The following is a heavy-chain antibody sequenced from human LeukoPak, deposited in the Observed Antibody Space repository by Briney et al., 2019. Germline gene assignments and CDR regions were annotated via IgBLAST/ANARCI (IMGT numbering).Heavy chain of an antibody. CDR2: IWYDGSNK. J-gene: IGHJ2*01. CDR3: ARDPSFLGDLYWYFDL. D-gene: IGHD2-21*02. V-gene: IGHV3-33*01. CDR1: GLTFISYG. Sequence: GGSLRLSCAASGLTFISYGMHWVRQAPGRGLEWVAVIWYDGSNKYYADSVKGRFTISRDNSKNTLYLQMNSLRAEDTAVYYCARDPSFLGDLYWYFDLWGRGTLVTVSS.